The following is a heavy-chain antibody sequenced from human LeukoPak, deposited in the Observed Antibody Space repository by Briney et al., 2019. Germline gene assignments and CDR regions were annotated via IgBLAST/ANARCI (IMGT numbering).Heavy chain of an antibody. CDR3: ATPLAMVEAFDI. CDR1: GGSISSSSYY. Sequence: SETLSLTCTVAGGSISSSSYYWGWIRQPPGKGLEWIGSIYYSGSTHYNPSLKSRVTISVDTSKNQFSLKLSSVTAADTAVYYCATPLAMVEAFDIWGQGTMVTVSS. D-gene: IGHD2-15*01. V-gene: IGHV4-39*07. J-gene: IGHJ3*02. CDR2: IYYSGST.